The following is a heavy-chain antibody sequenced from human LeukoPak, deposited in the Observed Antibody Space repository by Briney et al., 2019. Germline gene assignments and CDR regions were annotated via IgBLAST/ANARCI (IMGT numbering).Heavy chain of an antibody. Sequence: GESLKISCKGSGYSFDNYWIGWVPQMPGKGLEWMGIIYPGDSDTTYSPSFQGQVTLSADKSISTAYLQWSSLKSSDTAMYYCARQQRGGNSGLPLDYWGQGTLVTVSS. CDR3: ARQQRGGNSGLPLDY. CDR1: GYSFDNYW. V-gene: IGHV5-51*01. CDR2: IYPGDSDT. D-gene: IGHD4-23*01. J-gene: IGHJ4*02.